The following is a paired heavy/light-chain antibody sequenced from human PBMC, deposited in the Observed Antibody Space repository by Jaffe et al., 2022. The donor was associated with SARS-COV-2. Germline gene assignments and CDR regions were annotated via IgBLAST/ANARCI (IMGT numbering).Light chain of an antibody. J-gene: IGKJ2*01. CDR1: QSLVSSDGDTY. V-gene: IGKV2-30*01. CDR2: KVS. CDR3: MQSTHWPHT. Sequence: DVVMTQSPLSLPVTLGQPASISCRSSQSLVSSDGDTYFYWFQQRPGQSPRRLIYKVSNRDSGVPDRFSGSGSGTDFTLKISRVEAEDVGVYYCMQSTHWPHTFGQGTKLEI.
Heavy chain of an antibody. V-gene: IGHV3-7*01. D-gene: IGHD3-10*01. CDR1: GFILSDYW. CDR3: ASWIEFDRAGSNH. CDR2: IKHDGSDK. Sequence: EVQLVESGGGLVQPGGSLRLSCAASGFILSDYWMSWLRQAPGKGLEWVAHIKHDGSDKFYVTSVKGRFTISRDNTENSLFLQMNSLRAEDTAVYYCASWIEFDRAGSNHWGQGTLVTVSS. J-gene: IGHJ5*02.